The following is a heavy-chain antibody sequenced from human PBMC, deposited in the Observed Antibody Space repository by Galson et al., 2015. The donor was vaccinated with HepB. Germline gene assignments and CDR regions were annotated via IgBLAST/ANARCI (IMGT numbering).Heavy chain of an antibody. D-gene: IGHD1-26*01. V-gene: IGHV3-23*01. Sequence: SLRLSCAASAFTFSNYAMSWVRQAPGKGLEWVSVISGSDGHTYYADSVKGRFTISRDNSKNMLFLQMNSLRAEDTAVYYCAKARGSYWDAFDTWGQGTMVTVSS. CDR3: AKARGSYWDAFDT. CDR2: ISGSDGHT. CDR1: AFTFSNYA. J-gene: IGHJ3*02.